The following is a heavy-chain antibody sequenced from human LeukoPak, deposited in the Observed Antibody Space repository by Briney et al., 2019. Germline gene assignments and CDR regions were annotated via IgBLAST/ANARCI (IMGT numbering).Heavy chain of an antibody. J-gene: IGHJ6*02. D-gene: IGHD6-19*01. CDR3: AKSDRTSIAVADAMDV. CDR2: ISYDGSNK. CDR1: GFTFSNHW. Sequence: PGGSLRLSCAASGFTFSNHWMHWVRQAPGKGLEWVAVISYDGSNKYYADSVKGRFTVSRDNSKNTLYLQMNSLRAEDTAVYYCAKSDRTSIAVADAMDVWGQGTTVTVSS. V-gene: IGHV3-30*18.